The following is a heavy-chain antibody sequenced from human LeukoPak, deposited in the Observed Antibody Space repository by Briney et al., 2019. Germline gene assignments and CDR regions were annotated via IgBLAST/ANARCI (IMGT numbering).Heavy chain of an antibody. CDR1: GYTFTGYY. CDR3: ANYPPRAGYYYDSSGYYYDY. Sequence: ASVKVSCKASGYTFTGYYMHWVRQAPGQGLEWMGWINPNSGGTNYAQKFQGRVTMTRDTSISTAYMELSRLRSDDTAVYYCANYPPRAGYYYDSSGYYYDYWGQGTLVTVSS. J-gene: IGHJ4*02. CDR2: INPNSGGT. D-gene: IGHD3-22*01. V-gene: IGHV1-2*02.